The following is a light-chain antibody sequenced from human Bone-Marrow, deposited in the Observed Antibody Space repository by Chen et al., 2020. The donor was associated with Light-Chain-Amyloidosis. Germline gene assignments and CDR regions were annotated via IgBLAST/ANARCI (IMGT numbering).Light chain of an antibody. CDR1: SGSIATNY. CDR3: QSYQGNSEGL. CDR2: EDD. Sequence: NFMLTQPHSVSESPGKTVIISCTRSSGSIATNYVQGYQQRPGSSPTPVSYEDDQRPSGVPDRFSGSTYRSSNSASLTISGLRTEDEAACYCQSYQGNSEGLFGGGTKLTVL. J-gene: IGLJ3*02. V-gene: IGLV6-57*01.